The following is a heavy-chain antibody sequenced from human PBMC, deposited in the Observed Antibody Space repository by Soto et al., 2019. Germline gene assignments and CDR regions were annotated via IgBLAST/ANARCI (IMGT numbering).Heavy chain of an antibody. CDR2: IYYSGST. D-gene: IGHD6-13*01. CDR1: GGSISSDY. CDR3: ARTLGAAAGTYWFDP. V-gene: IGHV4-59*01. J-gene: IGHJ5*02. Sequence: ASETLSLTCAGSGGSISSDYWSWIRQPPGKGLEWIGYIYYSGSTNYNPSLKSRVTISVDTSKNQFSLKLSSVTAADTAVYYCARTLGAAAGTYWFDPWGQGTLVTVSS.